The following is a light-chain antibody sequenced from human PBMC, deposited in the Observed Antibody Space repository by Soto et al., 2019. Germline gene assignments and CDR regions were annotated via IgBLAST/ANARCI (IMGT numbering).Light chain of an antibody. CDR1: SSDVGGYNY. Sequence: QSALTQPASVSGSPGQSITISCTGTSSDVGGYNYVSWYQQYVGKVPKVMIYGVSNRPSGVSYRFSGSKSGNTASLTISGLQAEDEADYYCSSNSSSSIRVFGGGTKVTVL. CDR3: SSNSSSSIRV. V-gene: IGLV2-14*01. CDR2: GVS. J-gene: IGLJ3*02.